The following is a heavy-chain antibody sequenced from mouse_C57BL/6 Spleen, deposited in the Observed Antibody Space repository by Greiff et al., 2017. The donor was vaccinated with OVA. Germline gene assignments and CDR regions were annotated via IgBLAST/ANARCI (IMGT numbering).Heavy chain of an antibody. CDR1: GYTFTDYE. V-gene: IGHV1-15*01. J-gene: IGHJ2*01. CDR3: TVTGTGFDY. Sequence: QVQLQQSGAELVRPGASVTLSCKASGYTFTDYEMHWVKQTPVHGLEWIGAIDPETGGTAYNQKFKGKAILTADKSSSTAYMEIRSLTSEDSAVYYCTVTGTGFDYWGQGTTLTVSS. D-gene: IGHD4-1*01. CDR2: IDPETGGT.